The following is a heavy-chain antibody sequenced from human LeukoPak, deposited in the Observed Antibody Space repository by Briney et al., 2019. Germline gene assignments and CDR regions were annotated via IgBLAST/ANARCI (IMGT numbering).Heavy chain of an antibody. CDR2: IRSDSSTK. CDR3: ARDTLPPSGSYSASYYYGMDV. V-gene: IGHV3-48*02. D-gene: IGHD1-26*01. CDR1: GFSISNYG. Sequence: PGGSLRLSCAGSGFSISNYGMNWVRQAPGKGLEWLSYIRSDSSTKYYADSVEGRFTISRDNAQNSLYLQMNSLRDEDSGVYFCARDTLPPSGSYSASYYYGMDVWGQGTTVTVSS. J-gene: IGHJ6*02.